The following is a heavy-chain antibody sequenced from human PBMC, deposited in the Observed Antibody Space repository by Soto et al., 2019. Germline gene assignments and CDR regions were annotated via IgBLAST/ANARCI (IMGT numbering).Heavy chain of an antibody. J-gene: IGHJ6*02. CDR2: IYYSGST. CDR1: GGSISSSSYY. V-gene: IGHV4-39*02. Sequence: LTCTVPGGSISSSSYYWGWIRQPPGKGLEWIGSIYYSGSTYYNPSLKSRVTISVDTSKNQFSLKLSSVTAADTAVYYCARGVDYGDYAHCGMDVCDQGTTVTGS. D-gene: IGHD4-17*01. CDR3: ARGVDYGDYAHCGMDV.